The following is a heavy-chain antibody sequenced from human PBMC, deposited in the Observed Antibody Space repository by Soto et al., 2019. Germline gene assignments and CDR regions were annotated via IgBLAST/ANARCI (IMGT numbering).Heavy chain of an antibody. V-gene: IGHV4-59*01. CDR2: IYYSGST. D-gene: IGHD3-10*01. Sequence: YWRWFRQPPGKGLEWIGYIYYSGSTNYNPSLKSRVTISVDTSKNQFSLKRSSVTAADTAVYYCARESFTMVRVVITGYHYYVIHVRGQGSTDTGS. CDR1: Y. J-gene: IGHJ6*02. CDR3: ARESFTMVRVVITGYHYYVIHV.